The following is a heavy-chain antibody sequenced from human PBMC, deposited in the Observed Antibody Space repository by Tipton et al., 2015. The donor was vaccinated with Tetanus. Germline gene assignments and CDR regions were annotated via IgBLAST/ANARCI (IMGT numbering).Heavy chain of an antibody. CDR1: RASMNSYY. J-gene: IGHJ4*02. CDR3: AGERLGPVTGTRYYFDY. Sequence: LRLSCTVSRASMNSYYWTWIRQPAGKGLEWIGRIYPSGSTNYSPSLESRVTMSVDTSKNQCSLNLTSVTAADTALYYCAGERLGPVTGTRYYFDYWGQGTLVVVSS. V-gene: IGHV4-4*07. CDR2: IYPSGST. D-gene: IGHD6-19*01.